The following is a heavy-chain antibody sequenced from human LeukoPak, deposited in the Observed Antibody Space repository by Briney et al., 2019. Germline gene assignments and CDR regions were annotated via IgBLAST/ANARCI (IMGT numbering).Heavy chain of an antibody. D-gene: IGHD6-13*01. Sequence: GASVKVSCKASGYTFTGYYMHWVRQAPGQGLEWMGWINPNSGGTNYAQKFQGWVTMTRDTSISTAYMELSRLRSDDTAVYYCARGNREQQLVHWFDPWGQGTLVTVSS. CDR3: ARGNREQQLVHWFDP. J-gene: IGHJ5*02. CDR2: INPNSGGT. V-gene: IGHV1-2*04. CDR1: GYTFTGYY.